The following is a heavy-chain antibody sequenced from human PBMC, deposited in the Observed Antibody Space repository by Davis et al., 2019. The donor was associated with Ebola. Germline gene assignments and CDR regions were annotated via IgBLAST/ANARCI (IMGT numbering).Heavy chain of an antibody. CDR3: ARLISTYSSTWWDY. J-gene: IGHJ4*02. CDR2: IFYSGST. V-gene: IGHV4-30-4*08. CDR1: GVSLTSGDYY. D-gene: IGHD6-13*01. Sequence: SETLSLTCTVSGVSLTSGDYYWSWIRQLPGKGLEWIGYIFYSGSTYYNPSLKSRVTISVDTSKNQFSLKLSSVAAADTALYYCARLISTYSSTWWDYWGQGTLVTVSS.